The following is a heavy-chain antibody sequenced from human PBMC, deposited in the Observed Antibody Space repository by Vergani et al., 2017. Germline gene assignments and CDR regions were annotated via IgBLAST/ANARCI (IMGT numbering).Heavy chain of an antibody. V-gene: IGHV3-23*01. CDR2: IAAGGGAT. CDR1: GFTFTDYG. CDR3: VRKWLTNEEVDY. Sequence: EVQLLESGGGSVQPGGSLRLSCAASGFTFTDYGMTWVRQAPGRGLEWVSTIAAGGGATFYADSVKGRFTISRDNSKNILCLQLRTLRVDESAIYYCVRKWLTNEEVDYWGQGTLVTVSS. D-gene: IGHD5-12*01. J-gene: IGHJ4*02.